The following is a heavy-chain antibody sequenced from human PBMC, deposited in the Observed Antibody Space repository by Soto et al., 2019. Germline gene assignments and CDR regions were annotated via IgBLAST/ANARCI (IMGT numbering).Heavy chain of an antibody. CDR1: GYTFTGYY. J-gene: IGHJ6*02. V-gene: IGHV1-2*02. CDR3: ARWLHHGSGSYPNYYYYYGMDV. CDR2: INPNSGGT. D-gene: IGHD3-10*01. Sequence: VASVEVSCKXSGYTFTGYYMHWVRQAPGQGLEWMGWINPNSGGTNYAQKFQGRVTMTRDTSISTAYMELSSLRSDDTAVYYCARWLHHGSGSYPNYYYYYGMDVWGQGTTVTVSS.